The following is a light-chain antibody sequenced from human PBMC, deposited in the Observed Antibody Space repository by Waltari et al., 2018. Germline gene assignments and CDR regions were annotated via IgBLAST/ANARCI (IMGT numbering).Light chain of an antibody. CDR1: SSDVDAYDS. J-gene: IGLJ1*01. CDR2: GVS. V-gene: IGLV2-8*01. Sequence: QSALTQPPSASGSLGQSVTITCTGTSSDVDAYDSVSWFQQHPGKAPKLIIWGVSKGPSGGRVRLPGSKSVNTAALSVSGLQSEDETDYYCSSYTTSSAPGVVGTGTRVTVL. CDR3: SSYTTSSAPGV.